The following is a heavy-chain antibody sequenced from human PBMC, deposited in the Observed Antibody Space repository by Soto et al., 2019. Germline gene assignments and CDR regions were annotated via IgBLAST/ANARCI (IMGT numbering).Heavy chain of an antibody. CDR1: GYTFTTYG. D-gene: IGHD2-15*01. Sequence: QVQLVQSGAEVKKPGASVKVSCKASGYTFTTYGVSWVRQAPGQGLEWMGWISPYNGNTTYAQNFQGRVTMTTDTSTSTVHMELRSLRSDDTAMYYCARDLGGFCKETGCYSRDYLGRGTLVTVSS. J-gene: IGHJ4*02. V-gene: IGHV1-18*01. CDR2: ISPYNGNT. CDR3: ARDLGGFCKETGCYSRDY.